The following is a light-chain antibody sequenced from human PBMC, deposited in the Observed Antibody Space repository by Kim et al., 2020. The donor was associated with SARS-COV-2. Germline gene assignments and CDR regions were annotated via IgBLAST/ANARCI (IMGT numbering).Light chain of an antibody. Sequence: ASVGDRVTITCRASQNIVNWLAWYQQRPGKVPNLLIYKASTLKSGVPSRFSGSGSGTQFTLTINTLQPDDFATYYCQQYYSPFLFTFGQGTKLEI. CDR2: KAS. J-gene: IGKJ2*01. CDR3: QQYYSPFLFT. CDR1: QNIVNW. V-gene: IGKV1-5*03.